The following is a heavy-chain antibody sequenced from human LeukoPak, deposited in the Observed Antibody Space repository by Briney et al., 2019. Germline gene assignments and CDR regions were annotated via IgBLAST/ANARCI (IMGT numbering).Heavy chain of an antibody. CDR3: ARDGGLGTYYYSGMDV. Sequence: PSETLSLTCTVSGGSISTYYWSWIRQPPGKGLEWIGYIYYTGSTKYNPSLKSRVTISVDTSKNQFSLKLSSVTAADMAVYYCARDGGLGTYYYSGMDVWGQGTTVTVSS. D-gene: IGHD1-14*01. V-gene: IGHV4-59*01. CDR2: IYYTGST. J-gene: IGHJ6*02. CDR1: GGSISTYY.